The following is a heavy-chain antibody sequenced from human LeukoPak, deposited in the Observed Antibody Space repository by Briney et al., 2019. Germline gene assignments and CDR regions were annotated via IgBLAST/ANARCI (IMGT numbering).Heavy chain of an antibody. CDR3: ARQGVVGATGFDF. CDR1: GGSISEISYY. V-gene: IGHV4-39*01. CDR2: IYYSRTT. J-gene: IGHJ4*02. Sequence: PSETLCLTCSVSGGSISEISYYWGWIRQPPGKGLEWIGNIYYSRTTYNNPSLESRVVISVDTSRNQFSLKLTSVTATDTAVYYCARQGVVGATGFDFWGQGILVTVSS. D-gene: IGHD1-26*01.